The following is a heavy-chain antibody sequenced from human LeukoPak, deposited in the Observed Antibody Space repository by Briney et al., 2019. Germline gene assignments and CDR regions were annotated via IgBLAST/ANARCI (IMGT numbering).Heavy chain of an antibody. V-gene: IGHV4-34*01. CDR1: GGSFSGYY. CDR3: ATTGYSSGWYLGY. J-gene: IGHJ4*02. CDR2: INHSGST. Sequence: KTSETLSLTCAVYGGSFSGYYWSWIRQPPGKGLEWIGEINHSGSTNYNPSLKSRVTISVDTSKNQFSLKLSSATAADTAVYYCATTGYSSGWYLGYWGQGTLVTVSS. D-gene: IGHD6-19*01.